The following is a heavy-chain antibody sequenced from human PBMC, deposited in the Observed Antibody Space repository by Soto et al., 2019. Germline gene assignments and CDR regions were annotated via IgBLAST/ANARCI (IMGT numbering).Heavy chain of an antibody. Sequence: QVQLVEAGGGVVQPGRSLRLSCAASGFTFSSYGMQWVRQAPGKGLEWVAAISYDGTIKYYEDSAKGRFTISRDNSKTTLYLQMNSRRAEDTADYYCAKSYSSSWRGYFAYWGQGTLVTVSS. CDR1: GFTFSSYG. CDR3: AKSYSSSWRGYFAY. D-gene: IGHD6-13*01. CDR2: ISYDGTIK. V-gene: IGHV3-30*18. J-gene: IGHJ4*02.